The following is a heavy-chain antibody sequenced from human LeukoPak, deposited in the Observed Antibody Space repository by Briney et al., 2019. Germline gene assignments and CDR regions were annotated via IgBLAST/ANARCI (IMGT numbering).Heavy chain of an antibody. D-gene: IGHD3-3*02. Sequence: GGSLRLSCAASGFTFSSYGMHWVRQAPGKGLEWVSAISDSGGAIYYADSVKGRFTMSRDNSKNALFLQMNSLRAEDTAVYYCARIGSAAFTDSWGQGTLVTVSS. CDR2: ISDSGGAI. V-gene: IGHV3-23*01. CDR3: ARIGSAAFTDS. CDR1: GFTFSSYG. J-gene: IGHJ4*02.